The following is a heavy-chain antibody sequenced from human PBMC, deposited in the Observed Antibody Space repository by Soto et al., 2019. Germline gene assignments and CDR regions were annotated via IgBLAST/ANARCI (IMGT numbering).Heavy chain of an antibody. V-gene: IGHV3-30*18. CDR1: GFTFSSYG. CDR3: AKISYDSSGLDY. J-gene: IGHJ4*02. D-gene: IGHD3-22*01. CDR2: ISYDGSNK. Sequence: ESGGGVVQPGRSLRLSCAASGFTFSSYGMHWVRQAPGKGLEWVAVISYDGSNKYYADSVKGRFTISRDNSKNTLYLQMNSLRAEDTAVYYCAKISYDSSGLDYWGQGTLVTVSS.